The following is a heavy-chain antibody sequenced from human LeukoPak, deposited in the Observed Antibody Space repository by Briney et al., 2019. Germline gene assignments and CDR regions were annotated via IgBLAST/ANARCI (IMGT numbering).Heavy chain of an antibody. CDR2: IYSGGST. D-gene: IGHD1-26*01. CDR1: GFTVSSNY. Sequence: GGSLRLSCAASGFTVSSNYMSWVRQAPGKGLEWVSVIYSGGSTYYADSVKGRFTISRDNSKNTLYLQMNSLRAEDTAVYYCARDGRSPTHDAFDIWGQGTMVTVSS. J-gene: IGHJ3*02. CDR3: ARDGRSPTHDAFDI. V-gene: IGHV3-53*01.